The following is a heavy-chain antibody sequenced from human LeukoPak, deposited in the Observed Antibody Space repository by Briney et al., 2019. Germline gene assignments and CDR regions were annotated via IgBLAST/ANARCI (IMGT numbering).Heavy chain of an antibody. J-gene: IGHJ4*02. D-gene: IGHD2-2*01. Sequence: GGSLRLSCAASGFPVSSNYMSWVRQAPGKGLEWVSVIYSGGSTYYADSVKGRFTISRDNSKNTLYLQMNSLRAEDKAVYYCARDRRGYCSSTSCYQSFDYWGQGTLVTVSS. V-gene: IGHV3-66*02. CDR1: GFPVSSNY. CDR3: ARDRRGYCSSTSCYQSFDY. CDR2: IYSGGST.